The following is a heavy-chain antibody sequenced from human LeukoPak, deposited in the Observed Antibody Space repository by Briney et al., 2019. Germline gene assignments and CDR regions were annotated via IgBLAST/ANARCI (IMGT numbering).Heavy chain of an antibody. CDR3: ARGSTRGGWFDP. V-gene: IGHV1-69*04. CDR2: IIPILGIA. J-gene: IGHJ5*02. CDR1: GVTFSSYA. Sequence: ASVKVSCKASGVTFSSYAIRWVRQAPGQGLEWMGRIIPILGIANNAQKFQGRVTIPADKSTSTAYMGLSSLRAGATAVYYCARGSTRGGWFDPWGQGTLVTVSS. D-gene: IGHD2-2*01.